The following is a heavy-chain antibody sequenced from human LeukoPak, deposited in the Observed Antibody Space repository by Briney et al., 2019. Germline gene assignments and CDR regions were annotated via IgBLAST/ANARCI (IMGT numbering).Heavy chain of an antibody. CDR1: GLTVSSSY. D-gene: IGHD2-15*01. Sequence: GGSLRLSCAASGLTVSSSYMSWVRQAPGKGLEWVSVLYSGGNTYYADSVKGRFTISRDNSKNTLYLQMNSLRAEDTAVYYCAKDLGYCSGGSCHTTDAFDIWGQGTMVTVSS. CDR3: AKDLGYCSGGSCHTTDAFDI. CDR2: LYSGGNT. V-gene: IGHV3-53*01. J-gene: IGHJ3*02.